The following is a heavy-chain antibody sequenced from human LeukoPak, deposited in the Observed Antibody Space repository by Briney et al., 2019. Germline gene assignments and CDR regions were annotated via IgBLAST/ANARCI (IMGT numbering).Heavy chain of an antibody. Sequence: SETLSLTCTVSGGSISSYYWSWIRQPPGKGLEWIGYIYYSGSTNYNPSLKSRVIISVGTSKNQFSLKLSSVTAADTAVYYCARDLGVGATYYAFDIWGQGTMVTVSS. CDR1: GGSISSYY. V-gene: IGHV4-59*01. J-gene: IGHJ3*02. D-gene: IGHD1-26*01. CDR3: ARDLGVGATYYAFDI. CDR2: IYYSGST.